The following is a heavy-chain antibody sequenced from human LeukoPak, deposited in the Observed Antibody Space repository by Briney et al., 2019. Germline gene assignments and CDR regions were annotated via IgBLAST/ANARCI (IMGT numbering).Heavy chain of an antibody. CDR3: AKELYGSGSYDY. CDR1: GFTFSSYA. D-gene: IGHD3-10*01. J-gene: IGHJ4*02. Sequence: GGSLRLSCAASGFTFSSYAMSWVRQAPGKGLEWVSAISGSGGSTYYADSVKGRFTISRDNAKNSLYLQMNSLRAEDTAVYYCAKELYGSGSYDYWGQGTLVTVSS. CDR2: ISGSGGST. V-gene: IGHV3-23*01.